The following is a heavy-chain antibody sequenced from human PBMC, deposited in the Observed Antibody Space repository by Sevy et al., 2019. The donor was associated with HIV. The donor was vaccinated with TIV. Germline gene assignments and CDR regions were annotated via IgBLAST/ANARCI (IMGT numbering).Heavy chain of an antibody. CDR1: GFTFSTSA. CDR3: TRHQSPFGSRPYYYYGMDV. V-gene: IGHV3-73*01. Sequence: GGSLRLSCAVSGFTFSTSAMHWVRQASGKGLEWVGRIRSKANSYATAYAASVKGRFTISRDDSKNTAYRQMNSLKTEDTAVYYCTRHQSPFGSRPYYYYGMDVWGQGTTVTVSS. D-gene: IGHD1-26*01. CDR2: IRSKANSYAT. J-gene: IGHJ6*02.